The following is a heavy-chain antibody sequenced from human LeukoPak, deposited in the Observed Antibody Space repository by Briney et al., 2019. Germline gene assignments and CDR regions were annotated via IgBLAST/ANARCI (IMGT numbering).Heavy chain of an antibody. D-gene: IGHD6-19*01. CDR2: IKSKTDGETT. CDR1: GFTFSNAW. J-gene: IGHJ4*02. V-gene: IGHV3-15*01. Sequence: GGSLRLSCAASGFTFSNAWMNWVRQAPGKGLEWVGRIKSKTDGETTDYAAPVKGRFTISRDDSKNTLYLQMDSLKTEDTAVYYCTTDLIAVADDDYWGQGTLVTVSS. CDR3: TTDLIAVADDDY.